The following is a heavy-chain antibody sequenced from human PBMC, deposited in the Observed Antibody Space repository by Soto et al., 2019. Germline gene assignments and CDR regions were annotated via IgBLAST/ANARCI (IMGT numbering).Heavy chain of an antibody. Sequence: QLQLQESGPGLVKPSETLSLTCTVSGGSISSSSYYWGWIRQPPGKGLEWIGSIYYRGSTDYNPSVKSRVTLSVDTSKNQFSLKLSSVTAADTAVYFCARIWVGYCSGGSCYSFYYMDVWGKGTTLTVSS. CDR3: ARIWVGYCSGGSCYSFYYMDV. CDR1: GGSISSSSYY. J-gene: IGHJ6*03. V-gene: IGHV4-39*01. CDR2: IYYRGST. D-gene: IGHD2-15*01.